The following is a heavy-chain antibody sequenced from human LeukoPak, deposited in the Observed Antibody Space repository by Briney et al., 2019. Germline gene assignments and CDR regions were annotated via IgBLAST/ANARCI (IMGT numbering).Heavy chain of an antibody. CDR2: ISSSGSTI. V-gene: IGHV3-11*01. CDR3: ASSPPSPSYYDFWSCVPTPLYYYMDV. CDR1: GFTFSDYY. J-gene: IGHJ6*03. Sequence: GGSLRLSCAASGFTFSDYYMSWIRQAPGKGLEWVSYISSSGSTIYYADSVKGRFTISRDNAKNSLYLQMNSLRAEDTAVYYCASSPPSPSYYDFWSCVPTPLYYYMDVWGKGTTVTVSS. D-gene: IGHD3-3*01.